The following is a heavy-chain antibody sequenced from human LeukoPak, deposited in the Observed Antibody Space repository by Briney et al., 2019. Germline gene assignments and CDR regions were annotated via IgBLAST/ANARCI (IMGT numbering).Heavy chain of an antibody. Sequence: GRSLRLSCAASGFTFDDYAMHWVRQAPGKGLEWVSGISWSSGSIGYADSVKGRFTISRDNAKNSLYLQMNSLRAEDTALYYCAKDMGPDIVVVVAAHSGLNYWGQGTLVTVSS. CDR3: AKDMGPDIVVVVAAHSGLNY. D-gene: IGHD2-15*01. V-gene: IGHV3-9*01. CDR1: GFTFDDYA. J-gene: IGHJ4*02. CDR2: ISWSSGSI.